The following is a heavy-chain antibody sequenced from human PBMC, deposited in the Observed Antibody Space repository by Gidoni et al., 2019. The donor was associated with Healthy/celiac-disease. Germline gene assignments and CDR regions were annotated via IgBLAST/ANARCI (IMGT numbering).Heavy chain of an antibody. V-gene: IGHV3-30*01. Sequence: RFTISRDNSKNTLYLQMNSLRAEDTDVYYYARVGSPGGIDYWGQGTLVTVSS. CDR3: ARVGSPGGIDY. J-gene: IGHJ4*02. D-gene: IGHD3-10*01.